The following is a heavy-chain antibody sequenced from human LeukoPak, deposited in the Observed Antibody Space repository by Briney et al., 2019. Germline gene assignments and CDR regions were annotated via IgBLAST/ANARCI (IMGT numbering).Heavy chain of an antibody. D-gene: IGHD2-2*01. Sequence: SEALSLTCTVSGGSISSYYWSWIRQPAGKGLEWIGRIYTSGSTNYNPSLKSRVTISVDTSKNQFSLKVSSVTAADTAVYYCARSSCSSTSCLYYFDSWGQGTLVTVSS. V-gene: IGHV4-4*07. CDR1: GGSISSYY. J-gene: IGHJ4*02. CDR2: IYTSGST. CDR3: ARSSCSSTSCLYYFDS.